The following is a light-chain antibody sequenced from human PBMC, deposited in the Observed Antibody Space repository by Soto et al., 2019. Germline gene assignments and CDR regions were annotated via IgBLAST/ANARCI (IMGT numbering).Light chain of an antibody. CDR2: LNSDGSH. J-gene: IGLJ2*01. CDR1: SGHSSYA. CDR3: QTWGTGMLV. Sequence: QPVLTQSPSASASLGASVKLTCTLSSGHSSYAIAWHQQQPEKGPRYLMKLNSDGSHSKGDGIPDRFSGSSSGAERYLTISSLQSEDEADYYCQTWGTGMLVFGGGTSSPS. V-gene: IGLV4-69*01.